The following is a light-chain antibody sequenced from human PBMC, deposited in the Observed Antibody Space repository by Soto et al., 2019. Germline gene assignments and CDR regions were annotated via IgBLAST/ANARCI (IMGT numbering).Light chain of an antibody. V-gene: IGKV4-1*01. J-gene: IGKJ1*01. CDR3: QQYYANSLS. Sequence: DIVMTQSPDSLAVSLGERATINCKSSQSVLYSPNNKNYLAWYQHKPGQPPKMLIYWASIQESGVPDRFSGSGSGTDFTLTISSLQSEDVAVYYCQQYYANSLSFGEGTKVEIK. CDR1: QSVLYSPNNKNY. CDR2: WAS.